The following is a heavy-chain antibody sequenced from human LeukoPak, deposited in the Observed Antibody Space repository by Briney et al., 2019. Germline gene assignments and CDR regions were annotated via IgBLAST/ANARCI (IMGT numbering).Heavy chain of an antibody. V-gene: IGHV6-1*01. CDR3: ARAVGFDNGMDV. D-gene: IGHD2-15*01. CDR1: GDSVSSNRAA. J-gene: IGHJ6*02. CDR2: TYYRSKWYT. Sequence: SQTLSLTCAISGDSVSSNRAAWNWIRQSPSTGLEWLGRTYYRSKWYTEYTLSVKSRISIKPDTSKNQFSLQLNSVTPEDTAVYYCARAVGFDNGMDVWGQGTTVTVSS.